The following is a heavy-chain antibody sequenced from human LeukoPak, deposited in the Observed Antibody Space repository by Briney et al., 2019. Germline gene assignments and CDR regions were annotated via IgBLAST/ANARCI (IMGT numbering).Heavy chain of an antibody. D-gene: IGHD2-15*01. Sequence: KTGGSLRLSCAASGFTFSSYSMNWVRQALGKGLEWVSSISSSSSYIYYADSVKGRFTISRDNAKNSLYLQMNSLRAEDTAVYYCARDLGYCSGGSCYSAGYWGQGTLVTVSS. CDR2: ISSSSSYI. J-gene: IGHJ4*02. CDR1: GFTFSSYS. CDR3: ARDLGYCSGGSCYSAGY. V-gene: IGHV3-21*01.